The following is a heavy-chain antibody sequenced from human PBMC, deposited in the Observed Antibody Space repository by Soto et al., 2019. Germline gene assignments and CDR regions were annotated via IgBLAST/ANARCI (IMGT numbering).Heavy chain of an antibody. CDR2: IYYSGST. Sequence: PSETLSLTCTVSGDSISSGAYYWTWIRQHPGKGLEWIGYIYYSGSTYYNPSLKSRVTISLDTSKNHFSLNLNSATAADTAVYYCARRVCSSSSCFFDPWGQGTLVTVFS. J-gene: IGHJ5*02. D-gene: IGHD2-2*01. CDR1: GDSISSGAYY. V-gene: IGHV4-31*03. CDR3: ARRVCSSSSCFFDP.